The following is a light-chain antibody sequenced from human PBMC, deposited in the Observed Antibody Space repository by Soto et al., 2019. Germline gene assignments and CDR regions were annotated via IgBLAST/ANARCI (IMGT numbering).Light chain of an antibody. CDR2: DVS. Sequence: QSALTQPASVSGSPGQSITISCTGTSSDVGGYNYVSWYQQHPGKAPKLMIYDVSNRPSGVSNRFSGSKSGNTASLTISGLQAEDEADYDCSSYTSSSPLYVFGTGTKLTVL. V-gene: IGLV2-14*01. CDR3: SSYTSSSPLYV. J-gene: IGLJ1*01. CDR1: SSDVGGYNY.